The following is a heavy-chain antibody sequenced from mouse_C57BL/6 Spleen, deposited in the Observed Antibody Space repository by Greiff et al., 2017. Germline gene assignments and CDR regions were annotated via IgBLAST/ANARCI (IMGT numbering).Heavy chain of an antibody. CDR1: GYTFTSYW. CDR3: ARRANWDFDY. V-gene: IGHV1-50*01. CDR2: IDPSDSYT. D-gene: IGHD4-1*01. J-gene: IGHJ2*01. Sequence: QVQLQQPGAELVKPGASVKLSCKASGYTFTSYWMQWVKQRPGQGLEWIGEIDPSDSYTNYNQKFKGKATLSVDTSSSTAYMQLSRLTSEYSAVYYCARRANWDFDYGGQGTTLTVSS.